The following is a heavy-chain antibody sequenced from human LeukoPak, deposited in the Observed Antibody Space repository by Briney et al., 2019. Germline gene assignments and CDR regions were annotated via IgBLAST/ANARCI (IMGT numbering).Heavy chain of an antibody. CDR1: GYTLTELS. D-gene: IGHD4-17*01. Sequence: ASVQVSCKVSGYTLTELSMHWVRQAPGNGLEWMGGFDPEDGETIYAQKFQGRVTMTEDTSTDTAFLDLSSLKFEDTAVYYCAAIAIDYDGGAKAFDFWGQGTLVTVSS. CDR3: AAIAIDYDGGAKAFDF. V-gene: IGHV1-24*01. CDR2: FDPEDGET. J-gene: IGHJ3*01.